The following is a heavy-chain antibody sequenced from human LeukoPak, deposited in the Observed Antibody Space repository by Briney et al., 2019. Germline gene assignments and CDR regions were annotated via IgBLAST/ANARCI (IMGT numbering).Heavy chain of an antibody. CDR2: IWYDGSDQ. V-gene: IGHV3-33*01. J-gene: IGHJ4*02. CDR3: ARRYFDY. Sequence: GRSLRLSCAATGFSFSSYGMHWVRQAPGKGLEWVAVIWYDGSDQYYADSVKGRFIISRDNSKNTLHLQMNSLRAEDTAIYYCARRYFDYWGQGTLVTVSS. CDR1: GFSFSSYG.